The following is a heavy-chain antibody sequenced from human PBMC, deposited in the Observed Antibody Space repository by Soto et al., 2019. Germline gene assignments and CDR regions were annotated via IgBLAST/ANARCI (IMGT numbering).Heavy chain of an antibody. CDR3: ARDLGGWPDY. D-gene: IGHD2-15*01. V-gene: IGHV1-2*04. CDR1: GFTFTGYY. Sequence: ASVKVSCKASGFTFTGYYIHWVRQAPGQGLEWMGWINPNSGGTNYAQKFQDWVTITRDTSASTAYMELSSLRSEDTAVYYCARDLGGWPDYWGQGTLVTVSS. J-gene: IGHJ4*02. CDR2: INPNSGGT.